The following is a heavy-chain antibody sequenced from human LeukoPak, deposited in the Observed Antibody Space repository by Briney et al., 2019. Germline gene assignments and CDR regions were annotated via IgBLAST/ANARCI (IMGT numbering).Heavy chain of an antibody. J-gene: IGHJ3*02. Sequence: PSETLSLTCAVYGGSFSGYYWSWIRQPPGKGLEWIGEINHSGSTNYNPSLKSRVTISVDTSKNQFSLKLSSVTAADTAVYYCARPASSGYYGAFDIWGQGTMVTVSS. CDR2: INHSGST. V-gene: IGHV4-34*01. CDR3: ARPASSGYYGAFDI. CDR1: GGSFSGYY. D-gene: IGHD3-22*01.